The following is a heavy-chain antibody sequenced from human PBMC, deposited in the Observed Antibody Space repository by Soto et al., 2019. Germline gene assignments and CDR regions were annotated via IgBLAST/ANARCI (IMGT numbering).Heavy chain of an antibody. D-gene: IGHD2-21*01. J-gene: IGHJ4*02. CDR1: GLTFRSYW. V-gene: IGHV3-74*03. CDR3: VRDMQLWRLDS. CDR2: INTDGSVA. Sequence: LRLSCAASGLTFRSYWMHWVRQAPGKGLVWVSRINTDGSVAMYVDSVKGRFTISRDNAKNTLFLHMNSLRAEDTAVYYCVRDMQLWRLDSWGKGTLVTVSS.